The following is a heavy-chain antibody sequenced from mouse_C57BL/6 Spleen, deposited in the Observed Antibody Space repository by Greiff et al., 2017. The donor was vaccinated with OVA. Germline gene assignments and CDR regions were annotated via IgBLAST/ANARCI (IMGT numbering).Heavy chain of an antibody. D-gene: IGHD1-1*01. CDR2: INPNNGGT. Sequence: EVQLQQSGPELVKPGASVKISCKASGYTFTDYYMNWVKQSHGKSLEWIGDINPNNGGTSYNQKFKGKATLTVDKSSSTAYMELRSLTSEDSAVYYCASITTVVATGDYYAMDYWGQGTSVTVSS. CDR1: GYTFTDYY. J-gene: IGHJ4*01. V-gene: IGHV1-26*01. CDR3: ASITTVVATGDYYAMDY.